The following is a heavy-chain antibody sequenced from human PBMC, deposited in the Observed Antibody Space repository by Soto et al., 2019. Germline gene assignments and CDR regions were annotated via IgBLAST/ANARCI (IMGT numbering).Heavy chain of an antibody. CDR2: INAGNGNT. V-gene: IGHV1-3*01. CDR3: AREGAITMVRGGSAVVFNPIRI. CDR1: GYTFTSYA. Sequence: QVQLVQSGAEVKKPGASVKVSCKASGYTFTSYAMHWVRQAPGQRLEWMGWINAGNGNTKYSQKFQGRVTITRDTAASAACRELRSLRSEDTAVYYCAREGAITMVRGGSAVVFNPIRIWGQGTMVTVSS. J-gene: IGHJ3*02. D-gene: IGHD3-10*01.